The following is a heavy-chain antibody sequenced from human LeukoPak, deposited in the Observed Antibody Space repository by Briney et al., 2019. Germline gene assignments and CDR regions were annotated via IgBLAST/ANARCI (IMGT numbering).Heavy chain of an antibody. J-gene: IGHJ3*02. CDR1: GGSISSSSYY. CDR3: ARHLLPGWGALGADDAFDI. D-gene: IGHD3-10*01. CDR2: IYYSEST. V-gene: IGHV4-39*01. Sequence: PSETLSLTCTVSGGSISSSSYYWGWIRQPPGKGLEWIGSIYYSESTYYNPSLKSRVTISVDTSKNQFSLKLSSVTAADTAVYYCARHLLPGWGALGADDAFDIWGQGTMVTVSS.